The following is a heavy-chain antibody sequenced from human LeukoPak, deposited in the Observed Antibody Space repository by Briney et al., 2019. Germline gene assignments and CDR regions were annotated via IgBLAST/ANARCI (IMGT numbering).Heavy chain of an antibody. CDR3: ARDALSGSFFDY. D-gene: IGHD3-10*01. CDR1: GGTFRSNV. J-gene: IGHJ4*02. Sequence: GASVRVSCKSSGGTFRSNVISWWAQCPGQGLDGRGGIIPIFGTANYAQKFQGRVTITADESTSTAYMELSSLRSEDTAVYYCARDALSGSFFDYWGQGTLVTVSS. CDR2: IIPIFGTA. V-gene: IGHV1-69*13.